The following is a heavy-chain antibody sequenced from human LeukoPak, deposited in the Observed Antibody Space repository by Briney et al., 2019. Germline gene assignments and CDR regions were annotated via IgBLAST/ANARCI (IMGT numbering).Heavy chain of an antibody. CDR3: ARAPRILTSFDY. J-gene: IGHJ4*02. CDR1: DGSIRSSSHS. Sequence: SETLSLTCIVSDGSIRSSSHSWGWIRQPPGKGLEWIGSIFYSGTTYYNSSLKSRVTISADTSKNQFSLKLRSVTAADTAVYYCARAPRILTSFDYWGQGTLVTVSS. CDR2: IFYSGTT. V-gene: IGHV4-39*07. D-gene: IGHD2-15*01.